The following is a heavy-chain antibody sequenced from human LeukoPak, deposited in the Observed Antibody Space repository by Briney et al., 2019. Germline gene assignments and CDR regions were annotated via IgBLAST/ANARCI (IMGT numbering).Heavy chain of an antibody. Sequence: SETLSLTCTVSGGSISSYYWGWIRQPPGKGLEWIASIYYSGNTYYDPSLKSRVTISVDTSKNQFSLRVSSVTAADTAVYYCARHDGSGYDAFGHWGQGTLVTVSS. CDR3: ARHDGSGYDAFGH. V-gene: IGHV4-39*01. CDR1: GGSISSYY. D-gene: IGHD5-12*01. J-gene: IGHJ4*02. CDR2: IYYSGNT.